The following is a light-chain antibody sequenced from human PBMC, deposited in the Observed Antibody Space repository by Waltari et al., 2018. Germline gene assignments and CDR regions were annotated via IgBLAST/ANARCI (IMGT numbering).Light chain of an antibody. CDR1: SGSIAANY. CDR2: ENK. J-gene: IGLJ2*01. V-gene: IGLV6-57*01. Sequence: NFMLTQSLSVSESPGKPVTISCTRSSGSIAANYVLRFQHRPGSSPTTLIYENKQRPSGVPDRFSGSIDSSSNSASLTISGLKTEDEADYYCQSYDSSNVIFGGGTKLTVL. CDR3: QSYDSSNVI.